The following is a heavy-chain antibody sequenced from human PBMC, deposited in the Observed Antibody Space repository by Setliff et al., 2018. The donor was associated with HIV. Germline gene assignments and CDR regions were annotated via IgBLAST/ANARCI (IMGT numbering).Heavy chain of an antibody. CDR1: GDSITGRW. D-gene: IGHD6-13*01. CDR2: IYHNGFA. V-gene: IGHV4-59*11. Sequence: SETLSLTCTVSGDSITGRWLSWIRQPPGKGLEWTGNIYHNGFANYNPSLKSRLTISVDTSKNQVSLTLSSVTPADTAVYYCAGLPDINSWPFDYWARGTLVTVSS. J-gene: IGHJ4*02. CDR3: AGLPDINSWPFDY.